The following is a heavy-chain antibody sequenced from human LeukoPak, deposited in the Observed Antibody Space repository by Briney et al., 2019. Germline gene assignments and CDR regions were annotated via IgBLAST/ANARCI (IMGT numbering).Heavy chain of an antibody. Sequence: AGGSLRLSCAASGFTFSSYSMNWVRQAPGKGLEWVSSISSSSSYIYYADSVKGRFTISRDNAKNSLYLQMNSLRAEDTAVYYCASQVYDSSGYLFDYWGQGTLVTVSS. D-gene: IGHD3-22*01. CDR1: GFTFSSYS. V-gene: IGHV3-21*01. CDR3: ASQVYDSSGYLFDY. J-gene: IGHJ4*02. CDR2: ISSSSSYI.